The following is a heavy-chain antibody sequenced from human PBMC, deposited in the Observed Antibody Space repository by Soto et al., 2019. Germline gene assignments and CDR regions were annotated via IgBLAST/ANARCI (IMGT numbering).Heavy chain of an antibody. V-gene: IGHV4-59*01. J-gene: IGHJ6*02. CDR3: ARFGGTIFGVVSAGMDV. CDR1: GGSISSYY. CDR2: IYYSGST. D-gene: IGHD3-3*01. Sequence: SETLSLTCTVSGGSISSYYWSWIRQPPGKGLEWIGYIYYSGSTNYNPSLKSRVTISVDTSKNQFSLKLSSVTAADTAVYYCARFGGTIFGVVSAGMDVWGQGTTVTVSS.